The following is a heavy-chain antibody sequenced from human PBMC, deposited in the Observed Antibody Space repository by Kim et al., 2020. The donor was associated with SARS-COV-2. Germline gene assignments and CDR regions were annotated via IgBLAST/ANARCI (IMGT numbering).Heavy chain of an antibody. J-gene: IGHJ4*02. CDR3: ARFARWLPRLMGFDY. Sequence: SETLSLTCTVSGGSISSGGYYWSWIRQHPGKGLEWIGYIYYSGSTYYNPSLKSRVTISVDTSKNQFSLKLSSVTAADTAVYYCARFARWLPRLMGFDYWGQGTLVTVSS. V-gene: IGHV4-31*03. D-gene: IGHD3-16*01. CDR1: GGSISSGGYY. CDR2: IYYSGST.